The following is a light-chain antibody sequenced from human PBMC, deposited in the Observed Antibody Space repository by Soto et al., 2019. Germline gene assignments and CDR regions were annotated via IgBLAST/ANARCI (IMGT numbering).Light chain of an antibody. V-gene: IGLV2-14*01. CDR1: SSDVGGYNY. CDR2: EVS. CDR3: SSYTRSSTQV. J-gene: IGLJ1*01. Sequence: QAALTQPASVSGAPGQSITISCTGTSSDVGGYNYVSWYQQHPGKAPKLMIYEVSNRPSGVSNRFSVSKSGNTASLTISGLQPEDESDYYFSSYTRSSTQVFGTGTQVTVL.